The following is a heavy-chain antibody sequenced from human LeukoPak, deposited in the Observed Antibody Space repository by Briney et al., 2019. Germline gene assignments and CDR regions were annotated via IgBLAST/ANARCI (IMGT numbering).Heavy chain of an antibody. CDR3: ASLTYDSSGWNWFDP. CDR1: GYTFTGYY. V-gene: IGHV1-2*06. J-gene: IGHJ5*02. Sequence: ASVTVSCKASGYTFTGYYMHWVRQAPGQGLEWMGRINPNSGGTNYAQKFQGRVTMTRDTSISTAYMELSRLRSDDTAVYYCASLTYDSSGWNWFDPWGQGTLVTVSS. D-gene: IGHD3-22*01. CDR2: INPNSGGT.